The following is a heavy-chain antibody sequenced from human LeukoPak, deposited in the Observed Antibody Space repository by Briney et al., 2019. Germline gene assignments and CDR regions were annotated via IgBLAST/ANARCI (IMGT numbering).Heavy chain of an antibody. D-gene: IGHD6-13*01. CDR2: INPNSGGT. V-gene: IGHV1-2*04. Sequence: ASVKVSCKASGYTFTVYYMHWVRQAPGQGLEWMGWINPNSGGTNYAQKFQGWVTMTRDTSISTAYMELSRLRSDDTAVYYCARMMYSRGGYYFDYWGQGALVTVSS. CDR1: GYTFTVYY. CDR3: ARMMYSRGGYYFDY. J-gene: IGHJ4*02.